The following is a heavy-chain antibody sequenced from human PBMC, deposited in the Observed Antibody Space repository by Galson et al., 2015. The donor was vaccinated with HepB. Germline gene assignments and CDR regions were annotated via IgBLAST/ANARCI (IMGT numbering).Heavy chain of an antibody. CDR2: ITYDGVTE. V-gene: IGHV3-30*09. D-gene: IGHD4-11*01. J-gene: IGHJ4*02. Sequence: SLRLSCAASGFNFNNFAMHWVRQAPGQGLEWVGVITYDGVTEGYADYAKGRFAISRDTSTNTLYLQMNNLRAEDTAMYYCAREQGYNDYRTSDYWGQGTLVTVSS. CDR1: GFNFNNFA. CDR3: AREQGYNDYRTSDY.